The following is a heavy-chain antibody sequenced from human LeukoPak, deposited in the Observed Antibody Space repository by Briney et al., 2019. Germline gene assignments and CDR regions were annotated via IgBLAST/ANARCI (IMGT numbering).Heavy chain of an antibody. Sequence: GGSLRLSCAASGFTFSSYNMHWVRQAPGKGLEWVSYITSSSTTIYYADSVQGRFTISRDNAKSSLFLQMNSLRDEDTAVYYCVTAAVAGTVYWGQGALVTVSS. V-gene: IGHV3-48*02. CDR3: VTAAVAGTVY. D-gene: IGHD6-19*01. CDR1: GFTFSSYN. CDR2: ITSSSTTI. J-gene: IGHJ4*02.